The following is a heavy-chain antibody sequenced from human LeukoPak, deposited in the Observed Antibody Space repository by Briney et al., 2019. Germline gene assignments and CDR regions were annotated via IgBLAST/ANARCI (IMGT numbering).Heavy chain of an antibody. CDR1: GGSISSSSYY. J-gene: IGHJ4*02. CDR2: IYYSGST. Sequence: SETLSLTCTVSGGSISSSSYYWGWIRQPPGKGLEWIGSIYYSGSTYYNPSLKSRVTISVDTSKNQFSLKLSSVTAADTAVYYCARHRSYDFWSGYLSYYFDYWGREPWSPSP. D-gene: IGHD3-3*01. V-gene: IGHV4-39*01. CDR3: ARHRSYDFWSGYLSYYFDY.